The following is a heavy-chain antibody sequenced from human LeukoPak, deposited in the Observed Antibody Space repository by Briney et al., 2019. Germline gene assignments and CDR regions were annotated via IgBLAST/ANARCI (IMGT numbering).Heavy chain of an antibody. D-gene: IGHD1-26*01. CDR1: GGSINYY. CDR2: IYYIGTT. V-gene: IGHV4-59*01. J-gene: IGHJ4*02. CDR3: ARESGSTYYFDH. Sequence: PSVTLSLTCTVSGGSINYYWSWIRQPPGKGLEWIGYIYYIGTTSYNPSLKSRVTISVDTSKNQFSLKLGSVTAADTAVYYCARESGSTYYFDHWGQGTLVTVSS.